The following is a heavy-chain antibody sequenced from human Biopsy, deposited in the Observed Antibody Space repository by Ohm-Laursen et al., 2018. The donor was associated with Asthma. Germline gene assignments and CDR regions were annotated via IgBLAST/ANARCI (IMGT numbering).Heavy chain of an antibody. Sequence: TLSLTCSVSGGSISSGAYFWSWARQHPGKGLEWIGYINYSGTTYYNPSLKSRVTIAVETSKNQFSLNLTSVTAADTALYYCARGLAGHCTSACCYGFDSWGQGAQVTVSS. CDR3: ARGLAGHCTSACCYGFDS. D-gene: IGHD2-2*01. J-gene: IGHJ5*01. CDR2: INYSGTT. V-gene: IGHV4-31*03. CDR1: GGSISSGAYF.